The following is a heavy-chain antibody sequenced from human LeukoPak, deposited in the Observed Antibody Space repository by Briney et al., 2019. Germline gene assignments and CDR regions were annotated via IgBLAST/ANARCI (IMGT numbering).Heavy chain of an antibody. CDR1: GGTFSSYA. Sequence: ASVKVSCKASGGTFSSYAISWVRQAPGQGLEWMGGIIPIFGTANYAQKFQGRVTITADESTSTAYMELSSLRSEDTAVYYCARGNPYCSSTRCWTEAFDIWGQGTMVTVSS. D-gene: IGHD2-2*01. J-gene: IGHJ3*02. V-gene: IGHV1-69*13. CDR3: ARGNPYCSSTRCWTEAFDI. CDR2: IIPIFGTA.